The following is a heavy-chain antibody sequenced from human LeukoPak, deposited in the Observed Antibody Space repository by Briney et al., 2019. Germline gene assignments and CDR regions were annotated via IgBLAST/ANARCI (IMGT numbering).Heavy chain of an antibody. Sequence: SETLSLTCAVYGGSFSGYYWSWIRQPPGEGLEWIGEIHSSGSTNYNPSRKSRVTISVDTSKNQFSLKLRSLTAADTAVYYCAREGAAAGTPRAFDLWGQGTMVTVSS. J-gene: IGHJ3*01. D-gene: IGHD6-13*01. CDR3: AREGAAAGTPRAFDL. CDR1: GGSFSGYY. V-gene: IGHV4-34*01. CDR2: IHSSGST.